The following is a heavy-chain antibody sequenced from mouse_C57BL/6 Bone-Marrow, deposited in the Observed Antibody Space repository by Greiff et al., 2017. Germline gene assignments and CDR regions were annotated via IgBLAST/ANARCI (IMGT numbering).Heavy chain of an antibody. V-gene: IGHV1-55*01. Sequence: QVQLQQPGAELVKPGASVKMSCKASGYTFTSYWITWVEPRPGQGLEWIGDIYPGSGSTNYNEKFKSKATLTVDTSSSTAYMQLSSLTSEDSAVYYGARQDGYEDYFDDWGQGTTLTVSS. D-gene: IGHD2-2*01. J-gene: IGHJ2*01. CDR1: GYTFTSYW. CDR2: IYPGSGST. CDR3: ARQDGYEDYFDD.